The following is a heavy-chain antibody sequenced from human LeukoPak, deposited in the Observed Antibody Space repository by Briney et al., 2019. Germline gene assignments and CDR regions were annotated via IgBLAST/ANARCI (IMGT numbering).Heavy chain of an antibody. D-gene: IGHD1-26*01. V-gene: IGHV4-34*01. Sequence: SETLSLTCAVYGGSFSGYYWSWIRQSPGKGLEWIGEINDSGSTNYNPSLKSRVTLSVDTSKTQFSLTLSSVTAADTAVYYCAIRSGRNYYGVDVWGQGTTVTVSS. CDR2: INDSGST. CDR3: AIRSGRNYYGVDV. CDR1: GGSFSGYY. J-gene: IGHJ6*02.